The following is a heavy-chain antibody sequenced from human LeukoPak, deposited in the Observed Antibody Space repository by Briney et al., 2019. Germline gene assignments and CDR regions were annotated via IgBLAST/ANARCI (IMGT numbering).Heavy chain of an antibody. CDR1: GYTFTTCY. CDR3: ARGGFVIVPAAISWFDP. CDR2: INPSGAST. D-gene: IGHD2-2*02. Sequence: ASVKVSCKASGYTFTTCYMHWVRQAPGQGLEWMGVINPSGASTSYARKFQGRVTMTRDTSTSTVYMELSSLRSEDTAVYYCARGGFVIVPAAISWFDPWGQGTLVTVSS. J-gene: IGHJ5*02. V-gene: IGHV1-46*01.